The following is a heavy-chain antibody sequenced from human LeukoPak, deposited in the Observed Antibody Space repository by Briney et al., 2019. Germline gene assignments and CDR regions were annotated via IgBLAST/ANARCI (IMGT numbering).Heavy chain of an antibody. Sequence: GASVKVSCKASGYTFTSYYMHWVRQAPGQGLEWMGIINPSGGSTSYAQKFQDRVTMTRDTSTSTVYMELSSLRSDDTAVYYCARERPNSSSWYARWFDPWGQGTLVTVSS. CDR3: ARERPNSSSWYARWFDP. CDR1: GYTFTSYY. V-gene: IGHV1-46*01. CDR2: INPSGGST. J-gene: IGHJ5*02. D-gene: IGHD6-13*01.